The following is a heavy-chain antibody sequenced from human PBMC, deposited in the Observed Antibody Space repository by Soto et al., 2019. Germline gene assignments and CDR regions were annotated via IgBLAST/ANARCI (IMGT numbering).Heavy chain of an antibody. Sequence: QITLKESGPTLVTPTQTLTLTCTFSGFSLSTSGVGVAWIRQPPGTALEWLALIYWDDDNRYSPSLKSRLTLTKDTSKPQGVLTMNTMNPVDTATYYCAHRLAATGLFAYWGQGTLVTVAT. CDR3: AHRLAATGLFAY. CDR1: GFSLSTSGVG. V-gene: IGHV2-5*02. D-gene: IGHD6-13*01. J-gene: IGHJ4*02. CDR2: IYWDDDN.